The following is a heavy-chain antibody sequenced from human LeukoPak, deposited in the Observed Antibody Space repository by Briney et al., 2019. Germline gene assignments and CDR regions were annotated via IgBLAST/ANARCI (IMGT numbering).Heavy chain of an antibody. V-gene: IGHV3-21*01. D-gene: IGHD1-1*01. Sequence: GGSLRLSCAASGFTFSSYSMDWVRQAPGKGLEWVSSISSSSSYIYYADSVKGRFTISRDNAKNSLYLQMNSLRAEDTAVYYCATTSNWNYDYWGQGTLVTVSS. CDR3: ATTSNWNYDY. CDR1: GFTFSSYS. J-gene: IGHJ4*02. CDR2: ISSSSSYI.